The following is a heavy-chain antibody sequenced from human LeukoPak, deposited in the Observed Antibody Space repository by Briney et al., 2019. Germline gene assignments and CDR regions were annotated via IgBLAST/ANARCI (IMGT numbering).Heavy chain of an antibody. V-gene: IGHV3-11*01. J-gene: IGHJ3*02. D-gene: IGHD3-22*01. CDR3: AGVGSYYYDSSAYYYPEAFDI. CDR2: ISSSGSTI. Sequence: PGGSLRLSCAASGFTFSDYYMSWIRQAPGKGLEWVSYISSSGSTIYYADSVKGRFTISRDNAKNSLYLQMNSLRAEDTAVYYCAGVGSYYYDSSAYYYPEAFDIWGQGTMVTVYS. CDR1: GFTFSDYY.